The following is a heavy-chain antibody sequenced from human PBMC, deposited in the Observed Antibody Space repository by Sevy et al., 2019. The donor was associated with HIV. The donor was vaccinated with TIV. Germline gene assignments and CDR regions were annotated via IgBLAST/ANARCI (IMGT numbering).Heavy chain of an antibody. CDR1: GGSISSSSYY. V-gene: IGHV4-39*01. CDR3: ARHSAPGIAVADTPIDY. Sequence: SETLSLTCTVSGGSISSSSYYWGWIRQPPGKGLEWIGSIYYSGSTYYNPSLKSRVTISVDTSKNQFSLKLSSVTAADTAVYYCARHSAPGIAVADTPIDYWGQGTLVTVSS. J-gene: IGHJ4*02. CDR2: IYYSGST. D-gene: IGHD6-19*01.